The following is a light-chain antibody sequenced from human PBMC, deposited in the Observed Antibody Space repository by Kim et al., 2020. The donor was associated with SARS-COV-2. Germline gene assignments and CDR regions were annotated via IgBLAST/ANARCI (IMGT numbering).Light chain of an antibody. J-gene: IGLJ2*01. CDR3: QAWDSSTSVV. Sequence: VSPGQTASITCYGDKLGDKYASWYQQKPGQSPVVVIYQDTKRPSGIPERFSGSNSGNTATLTSSGTQAMDEADYYCQAWDSSTSVVFGGGTQLTVL. CDR1: KLGDKY. CDR2: QDT. V-gene: IGLV3-1*01.